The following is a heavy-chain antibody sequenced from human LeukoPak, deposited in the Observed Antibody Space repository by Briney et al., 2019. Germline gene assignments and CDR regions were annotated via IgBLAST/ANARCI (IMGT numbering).Heavy chain of an antibody. V-gene: IGHV3-30*02. Sequence: PGGSLRLSCAACGFTFSSYAMQWVRQAPGKGLEWVAFILYGGSNKYYADSVKGRFTISRDNSKNTLYLQMNSLTAEDTAVYYCAKGRDTYQHGMDVWGQGTTVTVSS. D-gene: IGHD2-2*01. CDR2: ILYGGSNK. J-gene: IGHJ6*02. CDR3: AKGRDTYQHGMDV. CDR1: GFTFSSYA.